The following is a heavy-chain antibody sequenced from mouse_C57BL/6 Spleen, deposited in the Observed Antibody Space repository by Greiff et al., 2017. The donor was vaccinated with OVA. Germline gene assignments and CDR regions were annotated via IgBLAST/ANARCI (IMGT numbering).Heavy chain of an antibody. CDR3: TTGTTGQAAGFAY. D-gene: IGHD1-1*01. V-gene: IGHV14-1*01. CDR1: GFNIKDYY. J-gene: IGHJ3*01. CDR2: IDPEDGDT. Sequence: VQLQQSGAELVRPGASVKLSCTASGFNIKDYYMHWVKQRPEQGLEWIGRIDPEDGDTEYAPKFQGKATMTADTSSNTAYLQLSSLTSEDTAVYYCTTGTTGQAAGFAYWGQGTLVTVSA.